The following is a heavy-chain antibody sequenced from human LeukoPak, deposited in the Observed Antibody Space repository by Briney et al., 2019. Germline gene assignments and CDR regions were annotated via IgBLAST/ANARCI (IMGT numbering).Heavy chain of an antibody. CDR1: GGSISSGCYY. D-gene: IGHD3-10*01. V-gene: IGHV4-39*07. CDR3: ARYIYYGSGSYYNGMSYFDY. CDR2: IYYSGST. Sequence: SETLSLTCTVSGGSISSGCYYWGWIRQPPGKGLEWLGSIYYSGSTYYNPSLKSRVTISVDTSKNQFSLKLSSVTAADTAVYYCARYIYYGSGSYYNGMSYFDYWGQGTLVTVSS. J-gene: IGHJ4*02.